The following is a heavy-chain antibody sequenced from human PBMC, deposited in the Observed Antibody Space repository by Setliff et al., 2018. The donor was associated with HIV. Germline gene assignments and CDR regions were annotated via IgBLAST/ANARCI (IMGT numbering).Heavy chain of an antibody. V-gene: IGHV1-2*02. CDR1: GYFFTAYY. D-gene: IGHD4-4*01. J-gene: IGHJ4*02. CDR2: INPNTGGT. CDR3: ARAGTLTMSNYFDY. Sequence: ASVKVSCKASGYFFTAYYMHWVRQAPGQGLEWMAWINPNTGGTQYAQKFQGRVTVTRDTPISTAYMEIKNLRSGDTAVYYCARAGTLTMSNYFDYWGQGTLVTV.